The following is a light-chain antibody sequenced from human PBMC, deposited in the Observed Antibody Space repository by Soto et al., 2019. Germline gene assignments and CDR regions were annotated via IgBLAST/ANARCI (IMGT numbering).Light chain of an antibody. CDR2: DAS. J-gene: IGKJ4*01. Sequence: DIHLTQSPSSLSASVGDRVTITCQESQDISNYLNWYQQKRGKAPKLLIYDASNLETGVPSRFSGSGAGTDFTFTISSLQPEDIATDDCQQYDKLTLTFGGGTKVDIK. CDR1: QDISNY. CDR3: QQYDKLTLT. V-gene: IGKV1-33*01.